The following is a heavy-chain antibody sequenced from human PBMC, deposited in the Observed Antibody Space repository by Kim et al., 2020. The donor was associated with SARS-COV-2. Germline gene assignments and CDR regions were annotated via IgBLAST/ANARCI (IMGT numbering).Heavy chain of an antibody. D-gene: IGHD5-12*01. CDR3: ARESEGWLIGAREI. Sequence: ADSVKGRFTISRDNAKNSLYLQMNSLRAEDTAVYYCARESEGWLIGAREIWGQGTMVTVSS. J-gene: IGHJ3*02. V-gene: IGHV3-11*04.